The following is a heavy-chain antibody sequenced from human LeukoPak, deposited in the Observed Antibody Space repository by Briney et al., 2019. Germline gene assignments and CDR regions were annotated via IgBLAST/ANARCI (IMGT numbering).Heavy chain of an antibody. CDR2: ISISGAST. D-gene: IGHD5-18*01. J-gene: IGHJ3*02. V-gene: IGHV3-23*01. CDR3: AKVIDSDGQGDI. CDR1: GFTFSSYA. Sequence: PGGSLRLSCTASGFTFSSYAMTWVRQAPGKGLEWVSGISISGASTYYADSVKGRFTISRDNSKNTLYLQMNSLRAEDTAVYYCAKVIDSDGQGDIWGQGTMVSVSS.